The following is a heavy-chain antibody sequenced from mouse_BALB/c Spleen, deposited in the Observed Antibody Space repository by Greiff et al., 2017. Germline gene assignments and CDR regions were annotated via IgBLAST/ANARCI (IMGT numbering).Heavy chain of an antibody. CDR3: ARQRVYYDYDEGNYYAMDY. D-gene: IGHD2-4*01. Sequence: EVQLVESGGDLVKPGGSLKLSCAASGFTFSSYGMSWVRQTPDKRLEWVATISSGGSYTYYPDSVKGRFTISRDNAKNTLYLQMSSLKSEDTAMYYCARQRVYYDYDEGNYYAMDYWGQGTSVTVSS. CDR1: GFTFSSYG. J-gene: IGHJ4*01. V-gene: IGHV5-6*01. CDR2: ISSGGSYT.